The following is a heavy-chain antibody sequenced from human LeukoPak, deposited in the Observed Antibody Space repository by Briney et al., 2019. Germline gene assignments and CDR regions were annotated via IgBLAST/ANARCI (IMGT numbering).Heavy chain of an antibody. CDR3: ARESYDILTGYYGVANYYYYYMDV. Sequence: GASVKVSCKASGGTFGSYAISWVRQAPGQGLEWMGGIIPIFGTANYAQKFQGRVTITADESTSTAYMELSSLRSEDTAVYYCARESYDILTGYYGVANYYYYYMDVWGKGTTVTISS. J-gene: IGHJ6*03. CDR1: GGTFGSYA. D-gene: IGHD3-9*01. CDR2: IIPIFGTA. V-gene: IGHV1-69*13.